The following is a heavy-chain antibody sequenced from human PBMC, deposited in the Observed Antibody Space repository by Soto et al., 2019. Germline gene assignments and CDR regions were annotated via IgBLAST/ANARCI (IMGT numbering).Heavy chain of an antibody. CDR2: INPRIGDT. CDR1: GYTFTGHY. V-gene: IGHV1-2*02. J-gene: IGHJ6*02. D-gene: IGHD6-19*01. CDR3: AISTVWYYYYSMDV. Sequence: QAQLVQSGAEVKKPGASVKVSCKASGYTFTGHYIFWVRQAPGQGLEWMGWINPRIGDTNYAQKFQGRVTMTRDTSISTAYMELSRLRSDDTAVYYCAISTVWYYYYSMDVWGQGTTVTVSS.